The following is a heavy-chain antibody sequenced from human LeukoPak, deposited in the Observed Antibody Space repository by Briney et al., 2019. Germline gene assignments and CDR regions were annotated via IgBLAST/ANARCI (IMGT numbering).Heavy chain of an antibody. CDR1: GFTFDDYA. Sequence: PGGSLRLSCAASGFTFDDYAMHWVRQAPGKGLEWVSGISWNSGSIGYADSVKGRFTISRDNAKNSLYLQMNSLRAEDTALYYCAKDIYYDSSGYSTLDYWGQGTLVTVSS. J-gene: IGHJ4*02. CDR2: ISWNSGSI. CDR3: AKDIYYDSSGYSTLDY. D-gene: IGHD3-22*01. V-gene: IGHV3-9*01.